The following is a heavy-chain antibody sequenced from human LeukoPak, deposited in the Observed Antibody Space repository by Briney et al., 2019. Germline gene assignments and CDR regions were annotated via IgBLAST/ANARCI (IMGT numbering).Heavy chain of an antibody. CDR1: GGTFSSYA. CDR2: FDPEDGET. Sequence: GSSVKVSCKASGGTFSSYAISWVRQAPGQGLEWMGGFDPEDGETIYAQKFQGRVTMTEDTSTDTAYMELSSLRSEDTAVYYCATAVQYSSNYDYWGQGTLVTVSS. J-gene: IGHJ4*02. CDR3: ATAVQYSSNYDY. V-gene: IGHV1-24*01. D-gene: IGHD6-13*01.